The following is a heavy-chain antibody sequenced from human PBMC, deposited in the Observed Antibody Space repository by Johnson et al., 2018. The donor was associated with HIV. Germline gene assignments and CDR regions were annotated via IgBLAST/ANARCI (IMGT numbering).Heavy chain of an antibody. D-gene: IGHD6-13*01. V-gene: IGHV3-30*19. CDR2: MWYDGSNK. J-gene: IGHJ3*02. Sequence: QVQLVESGGGVVQPGRSLRLSCAASGFTFSTYGMHWVRQAPGKGLEWVAVMWYDGSNKYYADSVKGRFTISRDNSKKTLYLQMNSLRAEDTAVYYCARGAPPTWYSSSWRGGAFDIWGQGTMVTVSS. CDR1: GFTFSTYG. CDR3: ARGAPPTWYSSSWRGGAFDI.